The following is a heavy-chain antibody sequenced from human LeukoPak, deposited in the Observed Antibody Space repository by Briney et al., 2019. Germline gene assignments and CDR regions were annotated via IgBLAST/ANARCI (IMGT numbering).Heavy chain of an antibody. CDR2: IYYGGRT. V-gene: IGHV4-59*01. CDR3: ARRFGSGDYFDS. CDR1: GDSISSYY. D-gene: IGHD2-15*01. J-gene: IGHJ4*02. Sequence: PETLSLTCSVSGDSISSYYWSWIRQPPGKGLEWIGYIYYGGRTNYNPSLKSRVTISVDTSKNHFSLKLSSVTAADTAVYYCARRFGSGDYFDSWGQGTLVTVSS.